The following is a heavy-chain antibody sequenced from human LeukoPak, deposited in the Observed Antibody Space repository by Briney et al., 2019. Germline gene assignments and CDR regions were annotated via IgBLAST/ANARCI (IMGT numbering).Heavy chain of an antibody. CDR2: IYHSGSS. CDR1: GYSISSGYF. D-gene: IGHD1-1*01. J-gene: IGHJ4*02. Sequence: PSETLSLTCTVSGYSISSGYFWGWIRQPPGKGLEWIGSIYHSGSSYYTPSLKSRVTISVDTSKNQFSLKLSSVTAADTAVYYCARDRGTWNDDGFDYWGQGTLVTVSS. V-gene: IGHV4-38-2*02. CDR3: ARDRGTWNDDGFDY.